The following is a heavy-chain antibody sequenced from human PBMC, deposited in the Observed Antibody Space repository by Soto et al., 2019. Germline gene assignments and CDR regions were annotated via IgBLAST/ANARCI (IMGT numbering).Heavy chain of an antibody. CDR3: ARDSQYFDWFYY. J-gene: IGHJ4*02. CDR1: GFTFSSYG. Sequence: GGSLRLSCAASGFTFSSYGMHWVRQAPGKGLEWVAVIWYDGSNKYYADSVKGRFTISRDNSKNTLYLQMNSLRAEDTAVYYCARDSQYFDWFYYWGQGTLVTVSS. D-gene: IGHD3-9*01. V-gene: IGHV3-33*01. CDR2: IWYDGSNK.